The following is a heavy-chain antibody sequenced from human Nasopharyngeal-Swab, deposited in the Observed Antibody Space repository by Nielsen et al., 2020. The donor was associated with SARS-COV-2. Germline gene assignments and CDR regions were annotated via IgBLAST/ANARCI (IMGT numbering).Heavy chain of an antibody. D-gene: IGHD3-10*01. CDR2: IYYSGST. J-gene: IGHJ4*02. CDR3: ARVDRGQLEKNDY. Sequence: WIRQPPGKGLEWIGNIYYSGSTNYNPSLKRRVTISVDTSKNQFSLKLSSVTAADTAVYYCARVDRGQLEKNDYWGQGTLVTVSS. V-gene: IGHV4-30-4*01.